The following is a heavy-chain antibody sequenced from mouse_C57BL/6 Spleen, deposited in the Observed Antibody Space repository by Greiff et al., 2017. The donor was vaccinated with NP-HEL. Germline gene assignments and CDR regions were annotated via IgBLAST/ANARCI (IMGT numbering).Heavy chain of an antibody. J-gene: IGHJ2*01. CDR1: GYTFTSYG. CDR3: ARIYYGSSYVGYYFDY. V-gene: IGHV1-81*01. CDR2: IYPRSGNT. Sequence: VMLVESGAELARPGASVKLSCKASGYTFTSYGISWVKQRTGQGLEWIGEIYPRSGNTYYNEKFKGKATLTADKSSSTAYMELRSLTSEDSAVYFCARIYYGSSYVGYYFDYWGQGTTLTVSS. D-gene: IGHD1-1*01.